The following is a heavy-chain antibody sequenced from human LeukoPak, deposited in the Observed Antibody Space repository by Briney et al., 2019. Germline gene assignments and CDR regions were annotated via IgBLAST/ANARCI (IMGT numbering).Heavy chain of an antibody. CDR3: ARDRAAAHFDY. J-gene: IGHJ4*02. D-gene: IGHD6-13*01. CDR1: GGSISSYY. Sequence: SETLSLTCTVSGGSISSYYWSWLRQPPGKGLEWIGYIYYSGSTNYNPSLKSRVTISVDTSKNQFSLKLSSVTAADTAVYYCARDRAAAHFDYWGQGTLVTVSS. CDR2: IYYSGST. V-gene: IGHV4-59*01.